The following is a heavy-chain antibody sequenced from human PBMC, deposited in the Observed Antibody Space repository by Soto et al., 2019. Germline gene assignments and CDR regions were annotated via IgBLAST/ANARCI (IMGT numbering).Heavy chain of an antibody. Sequence: GGSLRLSCAASGFTFSSYWMSWVRQAPGKGLEWVANIKQDGSEKYYVDSVKGRFTISRDNAKNSLYLQMNSLRAEDTAVYYCARDGRARSSSAPDYWGQGTLVTVSS. D-gene: IGHD6-6*01. CDR3: ARDGRARSSSAPDY. V-gene: IGHV3-7*01. CDR2: IKQDGSEK. CDR1: GFTFSSYW. J-gene: IGHJ4*02.